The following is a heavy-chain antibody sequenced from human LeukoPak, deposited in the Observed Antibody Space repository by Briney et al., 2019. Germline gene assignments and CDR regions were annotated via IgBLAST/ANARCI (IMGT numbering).Heavy chain of an antibody. CDR2: ISSSSSYI. CDR1: GFTFSSYS. J-gene: IGHJ4*02. CDR3: ARDGGYDSSGYDDY. D-gene: IGHD3-22*01. V-gene: IGHV3-21*01. Sequence: GGSLGLSCAASGFTFSSYSMNWVRQAPGKGLEWVSSISSSSSYIYYADSVKGRFTISRDNAKNSLYLQMNSLRAEDTAVYYCARDGGYDSSGYDDYWGQGTLVTVSS.